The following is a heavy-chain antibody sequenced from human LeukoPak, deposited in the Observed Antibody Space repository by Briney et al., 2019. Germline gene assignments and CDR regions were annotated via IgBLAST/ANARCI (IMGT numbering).Heavy chain of an antibody. J-gene: IGHJ6*03. D-gene: IGHD4/OR15-4a*01. Sequence: ASVKVSCKASGYTFTGYYMHWVRQAPGQGLEWMGWINPNSGGTNYAQKFQGRVTMTRDTSISTAYMELSRLRSDDTAVYYCAVANSNYYYYYMDVWGKGTTVTISS. CDR3: AVANSNYYYYYMDV. V-gene: IGHV1-2*02. CDR2: INPNSGGT. CDR1: GYTFTGYY.